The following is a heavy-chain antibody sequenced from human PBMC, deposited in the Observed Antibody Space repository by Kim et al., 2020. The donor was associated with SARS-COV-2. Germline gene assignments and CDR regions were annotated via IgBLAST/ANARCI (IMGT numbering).Heavy chain of an antibody. CDR3: VHRPMRGTTFDY. J-gene: IGHJ4*02. V-gene: IGHV2-5*02. D-gene: IGHD1-7*01. Sequence: SGPTLVNPTQTLTLTCTFSGFSLTYNGVGVGWIRQPPGKALEWLALIFWDDNKRYSPSLKSRLTITKDTSKNQVVLTMTNMDPVDTATYHCVHRPMRGTTFDYWGPGTLVTVSS. CDR1: GFSLTYNGVG. CDR2: IFWDDNK.